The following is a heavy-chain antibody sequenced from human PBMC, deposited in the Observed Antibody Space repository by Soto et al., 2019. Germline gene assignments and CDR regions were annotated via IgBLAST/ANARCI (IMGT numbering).Heavy chain of an antibody. CDR3: ATGLLRYYAY. Sequence: GGSLRLSCAASGFTFSNVWVNWVRQAPGKGLEWVGRIKSKGHGGTIDYAAPVKGRFTISRDDSKNIVYLQMNSLNTEDTAVYYCATGLLRYYAYWGHGTLVTVSS. V-gene: IGHV3-15*07. D-gene: IGHD3-9*01. CDR2: IKSKGHGGTI. CDR1: GFTFSNVW. J-gene: IGHJ4*01.